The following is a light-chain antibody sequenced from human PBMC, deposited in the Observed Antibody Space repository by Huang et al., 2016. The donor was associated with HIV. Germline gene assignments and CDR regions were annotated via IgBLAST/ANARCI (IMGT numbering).Light chain of an antibody. V-gene: IGKV3-11*01. J-gene: IGKJ4*01. CDR3: QQRSNRPPLT. Sequence: EIIFTQSPATLSLSPGERATLSCRDSQIVSRYLAWYQQKPGKAPRLLIYDAYNRATGIPARFSGSGSGTDFTLTISSLEPEDFAVYYCQQRSNRPPLTFGGGTKVEIK. CDR1: QIVSRY. CDR2: DAY.